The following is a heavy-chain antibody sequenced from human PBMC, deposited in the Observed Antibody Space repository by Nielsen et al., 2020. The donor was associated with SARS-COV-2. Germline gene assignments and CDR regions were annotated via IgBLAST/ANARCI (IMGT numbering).Heavy chain of an antibody. CDR3: AKDIGGSSFGYDY. D-gene: IGHD4-23*01. CDR2: ISWNSGSI. V-gene: IGHV3-9*01. CDR1: GFTFDDYA. Sequence: SLKISCAASGFTFDDYAMHWVRQAPGKGLEWVSGISWNSGSIGYADSVKGRFTISRDNAKNSLYLQMNSLRAEDTALYYCAKDIGGSSFGYDYLCQGTLVTVSS. J-gene: IGHJ4*02.